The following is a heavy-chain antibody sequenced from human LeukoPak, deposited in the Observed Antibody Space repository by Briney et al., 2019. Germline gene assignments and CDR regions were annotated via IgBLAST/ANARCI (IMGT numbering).Heavy chain of an antibody. V-gene: IGHV2-5*01. CDR3: GHRYATVVHFDY. CDR1: GFSLSTSGVG. Sequence: SGPTLVNPTQTLTLTCTFSGFSLSTSGVGVGWIRQPPGKALEWLALIYWNDDKRYSPSLKSRLTITTDTSKNQVVLTMTNMDPVDTATYYCGHRYATVVHFDYWGQGTLVTVSS. D-gene: IGHD4-23*01. CDR2: IYWNDDK. J-gene: IGHJ4*02.